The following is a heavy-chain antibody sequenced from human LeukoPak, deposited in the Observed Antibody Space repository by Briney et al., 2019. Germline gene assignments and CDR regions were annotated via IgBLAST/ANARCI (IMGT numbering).Heavy chain of an antibody. D-gene: IGHD6-13*01. V-gene: IGHV1-24*01. CDR3: ATVTAAGGWYFDL. CDR1: GYTLTELS. CDR2: FDPEDGET. Sequence: GASVKVSCKVSGYTLTELSMHWVRQAPGKGLEWMGGFDPEDGETIYAQKFQGRVTMTGDTSTDTAYMELSSLRSEDTAVYYCATVTAAGGWYFDLWGRGTLVTVSS. J-gene: IGHJ2*01.